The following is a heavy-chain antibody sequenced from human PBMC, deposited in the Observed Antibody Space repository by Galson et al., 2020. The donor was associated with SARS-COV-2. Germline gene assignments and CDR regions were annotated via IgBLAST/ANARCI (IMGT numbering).Heavy chain of an antibody. CDR2: TYHTSRWYS. V-gene: IGHV6-1*01. D-gene: IGHD3-16*01. CDR1: GDSVSTNGAA. CDR3: AGQRRGGVFFY. J-gene: IGHJ4*02. Sequence: TCAISGDSVSTNGAAWNWIRQSTSRGLEWLGRTYHTSRWYSDYAVSMKGRATITADTSKNQVSLHLNSVTPEDAAVYYCAGQRRGGVFFYWGQGTPVNVSS.